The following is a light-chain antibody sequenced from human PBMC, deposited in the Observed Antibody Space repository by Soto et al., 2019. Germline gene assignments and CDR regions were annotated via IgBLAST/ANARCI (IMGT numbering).Light chain of an antibody. V-gene: IGKV3-20*01. CDR1: QSVVTN. Sequence: VMTQSPATLSVSPWESGTLTRRASQSVVTNLAWYQKKPGQAPRLVIYGATSRATGIPDRFSGSGSGTDFTRTISRLEPEDFAVYYCQQYGRFGQGTKVDIK. CDR3: QQYGR. J-gene: IGKJ1*01. CDR2: GAT.